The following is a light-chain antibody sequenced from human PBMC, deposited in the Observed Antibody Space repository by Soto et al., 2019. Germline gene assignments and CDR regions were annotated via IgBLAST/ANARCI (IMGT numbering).Light chain of an antibody. CDR3: QQRRT. Sequence: EIVLTQSPATLSLSPGERATLSCRASQSVSSSLSWYQQKPVHSPMLLIYESSNVPTGIPARFSGIGSGTDFTLPISRLEPEDFAVYYCQQRRTFGQGTKVDIK. CDR2: ESS. J-gene: IGKJ1*01. CDR1: QSVSSS. V-gene: IGKV3-11*01.